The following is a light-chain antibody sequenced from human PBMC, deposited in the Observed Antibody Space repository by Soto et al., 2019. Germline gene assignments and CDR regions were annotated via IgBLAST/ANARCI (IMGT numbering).Light chain of an antibody. CDR2: AAS. CDR3: QQHTEWPPWK. Sequence: IIMTQSTAHMSGSRGEGPAPPSPSSQSVSSNLAWYQQKPGQAPRLLIYAASTRATGISTRFSGSGSGTDFTLTISSLQSEDFAIYYCQQHTEWPPWKFGQGTTVDIK. CDR1: QSVSSN. V-gene: IGKV3-15*01. J-gene: IGKJ1*01.